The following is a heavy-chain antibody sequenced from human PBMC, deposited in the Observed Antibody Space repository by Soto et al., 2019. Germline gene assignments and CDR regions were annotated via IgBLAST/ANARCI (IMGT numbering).Heavy chain of an antibody. CDR3: VKGLATSRRYYFEY. Sequence: GGSLRLSCAASGFSFSSYAMNWVRQAPGKGLEWVSAIIGASGNTYYADSVKGRLTISRDNSKNTLYLQMNSLRAEDTALYYCVKGLATSRRYYFEYWGQGTLVTVSS. D-gene: IGHD1-1*01. CDR2: IIGASGNT. J-gene: IGHJ4*02. V-gene: IGHV3-23*01. CDR1: GFSFSSYA.